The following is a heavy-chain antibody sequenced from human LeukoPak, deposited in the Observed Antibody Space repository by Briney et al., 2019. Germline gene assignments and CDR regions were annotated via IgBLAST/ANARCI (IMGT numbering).Heavy chain of an antibody. CDR3: ARGGTFGDYRASGDH. D-gene: IGHD2-21*02. CDR1: GFTFSTYW. J-gene: IGHJ4*02. CDR2: IKQDGSQK. V-gene: IGHV3-7*03. Sequence: GGSLRLSCEASGFTFSTYWMKWVRQAPGKGLEWVANIKQDGSQKYYVDSVKGRFIISRDNAKNSLYLQMNSVRAEDTAVYYCARGGTFGDYRASGDHWGQGALVTVSS.